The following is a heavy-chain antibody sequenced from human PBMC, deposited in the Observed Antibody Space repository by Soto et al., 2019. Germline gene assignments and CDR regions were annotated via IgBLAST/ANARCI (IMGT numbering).Heavy chain of an antibody. V-gene: IGHV1-2*04. CDR2: INPNSGGT. CDR1: GYTFTSYA. J-gene: IGHJ4*02. Sequence: GASVKVSCKASGYTFTSYAMHWVRQAPGQRLEWMGWINPNSGGTNYAQKFQGWVTMTRDTSISIAYMELSRLRSDDTAVYYCARDFPKYGSGSYYNVFDYWGQGTLVTVSS. CDR3: ARDFPKYGSGSYYNVFDY. D-gene: IGHD3-10*01.